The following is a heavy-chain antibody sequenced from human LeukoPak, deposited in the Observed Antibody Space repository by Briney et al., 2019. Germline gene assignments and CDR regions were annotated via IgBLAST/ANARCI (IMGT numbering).Heavy chain of an antibody. V-gene: IGHV3-30*04. CDR1: GFTFSSYA. Sequence: GGSLRLSCAASGFTFSSYAMHWVRQAPGKGLEWVAVTSYDGSNKYYADSVKGRFTISRDNSKNTLYLQMNSLRAEDTAVYYCARVGDYDFWSGRMDVWGQGTTVTVSS. CDR2: TSYDGSNK. CDR3: ARVGDYDFWSGRMDV. J-gene: IGHJ6*02. D-gene: IGHD3-3*01.